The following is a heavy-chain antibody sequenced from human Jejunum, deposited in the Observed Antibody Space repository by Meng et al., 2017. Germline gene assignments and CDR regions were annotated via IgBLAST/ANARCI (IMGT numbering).Heavy chain of an antibody. CDR3: AKPSDYWSGGFDY. Sequence: GGSLRFPCEAPGFTFSNYAVTWVRQVPGKGPEWFPTIIGGADEMRYADSVKGRFTASRDNSWNTAYLQMNSLRAEDTAFYYCAKPSDYWSGGFDYWGQGTLVTVSS. D-gene: IGHD3-3*01. CDR2: IIGGADEM. V-gene: IGHV3-23*01. J-gene: IGHJ4*02. CDR1: GFTFSNYA.